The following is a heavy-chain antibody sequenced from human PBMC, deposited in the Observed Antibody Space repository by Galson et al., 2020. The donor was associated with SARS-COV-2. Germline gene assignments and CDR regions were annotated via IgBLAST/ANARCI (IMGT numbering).Heavy chain of an antibody. V-gene: IGHV4-61*02. CDR3: ASQIWFGELLYKDAFDI. D-gene: IGHD3-10*01. J-gene: IGHJ3*02. Sequence: SETLSLTCTVSGGSISSGSYYWSWIRQPAGKGLEWIGRIYTSGSTNYNPSLKSRVTISVDTSKNQFSLKLSSVTAADTAVYYCASQIWFGELLYKDAFDIWGQGTMVTVSS. CDR1: GGSISSGSYY. CDR2: IYTSGST.